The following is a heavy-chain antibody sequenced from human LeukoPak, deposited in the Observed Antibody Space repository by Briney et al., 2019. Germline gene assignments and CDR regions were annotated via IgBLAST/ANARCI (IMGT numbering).Heavy chain of an antibody. Sequence: SETLSLTCTVSGGSIGTYYWSWIRQSAGKGLEWIGRIYTSGSTKYNPSLKSRVTISLDESKNQFSLNLNSVTAADTAVYYCARSASYGDYPIDYWGQGTLVTVSS. CDR2: IYTSGST. V-gene: IGHV4-4*07. CDR1: GGSIGTYY. CDR3: ARSASYGDYPIDY. J-gene: IGHJ4*02. D-gene: IGHD4-17*01.